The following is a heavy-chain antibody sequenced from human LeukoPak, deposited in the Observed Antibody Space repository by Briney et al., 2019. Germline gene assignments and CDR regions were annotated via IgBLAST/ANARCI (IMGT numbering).Heavy chain of an antibody. Sequence: GASVKVSCKASGYTFSSYDINWVRQATGQGLEWMGYMNPASGNTGYAQKFQGRVTMTTDTSISTAYMELSSLRSEDTAVYYCAREGGGGIAAAATSDYWGQGTLVTVSS. CDR1: GYTFSSYD. CDR2: MNPASGNT. V-gene: IGHV1-8*01. CDR3: AREGGGGIAAAATSDY. D-gene: IGHD6-13*01. J-gene: IGHJ4*02.